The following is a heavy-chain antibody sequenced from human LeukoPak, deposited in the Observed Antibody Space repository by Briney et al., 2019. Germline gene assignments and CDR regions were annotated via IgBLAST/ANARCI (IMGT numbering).Heavy chain of an antibody. Sequence: SVKVSCKASGGTFSNYAISWVRQAPGQGLEWMGEIIPIFGTANYAQKFQVRVTITADKSTSTAYMELSSLRSEDTAVYYCARRYCTNGVCYDDRGAFDIWGQGTMVTVSS. CDR2: IIPIFGTA. D-gene: IGHD2-8*01. CDR3: ARRYCTNGVCYDDRGAFDI. CDR1: GGTFSNYA. V-gene: IGHV1-69*06. J-gene: IGHJ3*02.